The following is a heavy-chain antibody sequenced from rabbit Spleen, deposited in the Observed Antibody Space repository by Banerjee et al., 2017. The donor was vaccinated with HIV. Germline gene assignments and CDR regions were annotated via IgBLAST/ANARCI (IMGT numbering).Heavy chain of an antibody. CDR3: AREGPASTFAFDL. D-gene: IGHD7-1*01. Sequence: QEQLVESGGGLVQPGASLTLTCKASGFSYSANYYMCWVRQAPGKGLEWIACISARSGSTYYASWAKGRFTISKTSSTAVTLQMTSLTAADTATYFCAREGPASTFAFDLWGQGTLVTVS. V-gene: IGHV1S45*01. J-gene: IGHJ4*01. CDR2: ISARSGST. CDR1: GFSYSANYY.